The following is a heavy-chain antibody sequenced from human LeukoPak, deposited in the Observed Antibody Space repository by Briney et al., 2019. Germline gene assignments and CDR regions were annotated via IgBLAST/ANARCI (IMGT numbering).Heavy chain of an antibody. CDR3: AREEDLVYVIPSGY. CDR1: GYTFTAFY. CDR2: INPNSGGT. D-gene: IGHD2-8*01. Sequence: ASVKVSCKASGYTFTAFYMHWVRQAPGQGLEWMGWINPNSGGTNYAQKFQGRVTMTRDTSISTAYMELSRLRSDDTAVYYCAREEDLVYVIPSGYWGQGTLVTVSS. V-gene: IGHV1-2*02. J-gene: IGHJ4*02.